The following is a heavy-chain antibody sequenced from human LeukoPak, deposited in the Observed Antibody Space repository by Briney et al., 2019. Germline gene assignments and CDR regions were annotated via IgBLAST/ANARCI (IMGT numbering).Heavy chain of an antibody. CDR3: ARSPYESSGDYPLFYAFDI. J-gene: IGHJ3*02. CDR1: GGTFSSYA. V-gene: IGHV1-69*05. CDR2: IIPIFGTA. D-gene: IGHD3-22*01. Sequence: SVKVSCKASGGTFSSYAISWVRQAPGQGLEWMGGIIPIFGTANYAQKFQGRVTITTDESTSTAYMELSSLRSEDTAVYFCARSPYESSGDYPLFYAFDIWGQGTMVTVSS.